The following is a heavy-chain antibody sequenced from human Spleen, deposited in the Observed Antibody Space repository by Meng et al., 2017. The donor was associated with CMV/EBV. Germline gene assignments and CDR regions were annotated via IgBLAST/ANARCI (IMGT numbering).Heavy chain of an antibody. Sequence: GESLKISCAASGFTFRNYAMSWVRQSPGKGLKWVSAISGSGDSTYYADSVKGRFTISRDNSKSTLYLQMRSLRAEDTAVYYCARVIVPAPWSGYYMDYDYNGMDVWGQGTTVTVSS. J-gene: IGHJ6*02. CDR2: ISGSGDST. CDR1: GFTFRNYA. CDR3: ARVIVPAPWSGYYMDYDYNGMDV. V-gene: IGHV3-23*01. D-gene: IGHD3-3*01.